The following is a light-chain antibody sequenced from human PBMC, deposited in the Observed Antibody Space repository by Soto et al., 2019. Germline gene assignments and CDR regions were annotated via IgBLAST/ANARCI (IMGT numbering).Light chain of an antibody. CDR3: QQYGSSPLIT. CDR1: QRLSASD. V-gene: IGKV3-20*01. Sequence: EIVLTISPGTLSLSTERRATLSCRSSQRLSASDIAWYQQKPGQAPKFLIYGVSSRATGIPDRFSGSGSGTDFTLTISRLEPEDFAVYHCQQYGSSPLITFGQGTRLEIK. J-gene: IGKJ5*01. CDR2: GVS.